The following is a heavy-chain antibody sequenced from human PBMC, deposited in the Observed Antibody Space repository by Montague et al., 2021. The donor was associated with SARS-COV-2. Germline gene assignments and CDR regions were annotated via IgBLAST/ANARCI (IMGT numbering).Heavy chain of an antibody. D-gene: IGHD2-8*01. CDR2: IYYSGST. J-gene: IGHJ6*02. V-gene: IGHV4-31*03. CDR1: GDSISNGGYY. Sequence: TLSLTCTVSGDSISNGGYYWSWIRQHPGKGLEWVGYIYYSGSTNYNPSLKSRLTISVDTTKNQFSLKLSSVTAADTAVYYCARGEREIVFVCDMDVWGQGTTVTVSS. CDR3: ARGEREIVFVCDMDV.